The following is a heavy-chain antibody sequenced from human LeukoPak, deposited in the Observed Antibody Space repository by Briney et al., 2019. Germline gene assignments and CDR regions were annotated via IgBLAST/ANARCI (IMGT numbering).Heavy chain of an antibody. J-gene: IGHJ4*02. CDR3: ARDRGGSYYFDY. CDR2: ISSSSSYI. V-gene: IGHV3-21*01. CDR1: GFTFSSYS. D-gene: IGHD1-26*01. Sequence: GGSLRLSCAASGFTFSSYSMNWVRQAPGKGLEWVSSISSSSSYIYYADSVKGRFTISRDNAKNSLNLQMNSLRAEDTAVYYCARDRGGSYYFDYWGQGTLVTVSS.